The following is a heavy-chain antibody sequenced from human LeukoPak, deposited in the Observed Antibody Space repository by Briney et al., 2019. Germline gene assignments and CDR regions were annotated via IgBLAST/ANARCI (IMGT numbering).Heavy chain of an antibody. V-gene: IGHV3-30*02. D-gene: IGHD4-17*01. Sequence: EWVAFIRYDGSNKYYADSVKGRFTVSGDSSKNTMYLKMNSLRAEDTAVYYGAKYGMTTVTYNDYWGPGTLATASS. CDR3: AKYGMTTVTYNDY. CDR2: IRYDGSNK. J-gene: IGHJ4*02.